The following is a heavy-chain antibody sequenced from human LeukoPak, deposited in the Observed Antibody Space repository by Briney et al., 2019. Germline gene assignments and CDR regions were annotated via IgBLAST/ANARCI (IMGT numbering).Heavy chain of an antibody. D-gene: IGHD6-19*01. CDR3: ARDVGTSGWHTFDY. V-gene: IGHV6-1*01. CDR1: GDSVSSNNGA. J-gene: IGHJ4*02. Sequence: SQTLSLTCAISGDSVSSNNGAWNWIRQSPSRGLEWRGRTYYRSKWYNDFAPSMQGRITINPDTSKNQFSLQLYSVTPEDTAVYYCARDVGTSGWHTFDYWGQGTLVTVSS. CDR2: TYYRSKWYN.